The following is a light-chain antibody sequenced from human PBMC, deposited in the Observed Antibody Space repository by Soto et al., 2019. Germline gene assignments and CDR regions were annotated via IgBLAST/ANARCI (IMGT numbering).Light chain of an antibody. CDR2: AAS. V-gene: IGKV3-20*01. CDR3: QQFSSDPLT. J-gene: IGKJ4*01. CDR1: QNVDTKY. Sequence: EIVLTQSPGTLSLSXWERATLSCRASQNVDTKYLAWYXXKPXQSPRIIIFAASGRATGIPDRFSGGGSGTDFILTISRLEPEDFVVYYCQQFSSDPLTFGGGTTVDIK.